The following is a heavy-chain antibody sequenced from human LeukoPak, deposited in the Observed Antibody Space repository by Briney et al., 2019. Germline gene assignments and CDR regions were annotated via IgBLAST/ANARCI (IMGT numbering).Heavy chain of an antibody. D-gene: IGHD6-19*01. J-gene: IGHJ4*02. CDR1: GRSFSGYY. Sequence: PSETLSLTCAVYGRSFSGYYWSWIRQTPGKGLEWIGEINHSGSTTYNPSLKSRVTMSVDTSKNQFSLKLSSVTAADTAVYYCARESIAVAGTIDYWGQGTLVTVSS. CDR3: ARESIAVAGTIDY. V-gene: IGHV4-34*01. CDR2: INHSGST.